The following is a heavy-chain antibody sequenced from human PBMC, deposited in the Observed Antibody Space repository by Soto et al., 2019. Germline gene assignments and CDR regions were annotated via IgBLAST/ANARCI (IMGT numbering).Heavy chain of an antibody. V-gene: IGHV3-33*03. CDR3: ARLYCTSASCYSVGAFDI. Sequence: GGSLRLSCAASGFTFSSHGMHWVRQAPGKGPEWVALIWFDGSDKYYADSVKGRFTISRDNSKNTLYLQMNSLRAEDTAVYYCARLYCTSASCYSVGAFDIRGQGTMVTVSS. CDR2: IWFDGSDK. J-gene: IGHJ3*02. CDR1: GFTFSSHG. D-gene: IGHD2-2*01.